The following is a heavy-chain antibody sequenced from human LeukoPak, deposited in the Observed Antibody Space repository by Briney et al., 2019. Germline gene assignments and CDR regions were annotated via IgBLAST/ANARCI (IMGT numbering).Heavy chain of an antibody. CDR1: GGTFSSYA. J-gene: IGHJ4*02. V-gene: IGHV1-69*04. CDR2: IIPILGIA. Sequence: SVKVSCKASGGTFSSYAISWVRQAPGQGLEWMGRIIPILGIANYAQKFQGRVTITADKSTSTAYMELSSLRSEDTAVYYCARDPRGLGYCSSTSCPYYFDYWGQGTLVTVSS. CDR3: ARDPRGLGYCSSTSCPYYFDY. D-gene: IGHD2-2*01.